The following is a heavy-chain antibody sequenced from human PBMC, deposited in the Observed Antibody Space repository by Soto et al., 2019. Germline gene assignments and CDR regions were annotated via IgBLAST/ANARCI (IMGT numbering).Heavy chain of an antibody. CDR2: ISYDGSNK. CDR3: AKDRMGAGVRGYFDY. V-gene: IGHV3-30*18. D-gene: IGHD3-10*01. Sequence: QVQLVESGGGVVQPGKSLRLSCAGSGFTFSSYGMDWVRHAPGKGLEWVAVISYDGSNKYYADSVKGRFTIARDNSKNTLYLQMSSLRADDTAVYYCAKDRMGAGVRGYFDYWGQGTLVTVSS. CDR1: GFTFSSYG. J-gene: IGHJ4*02.